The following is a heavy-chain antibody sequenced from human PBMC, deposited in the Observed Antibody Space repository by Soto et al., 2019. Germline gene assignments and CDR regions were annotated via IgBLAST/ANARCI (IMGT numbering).Heavy chain of an antibody. J-gene: IGHJ4*02. Sequence: QPGGSLRLSCAASGFIFRNHVLNWVRQAPGKGLEWVSAIDNSGDGSFYADSVKGRFIISRDNSKDTVFLHMNNLRPEDTAFYYCAKIPSRGMIFGAGFWGQGTLVTVSS. CDR2: IDNSGDGS. D-gene: IGHD3-3*01. CDR1: GFIFRNHV. CDR3: AKIPSRGMIFGAGF. V-gene: IGHV3-23*05.